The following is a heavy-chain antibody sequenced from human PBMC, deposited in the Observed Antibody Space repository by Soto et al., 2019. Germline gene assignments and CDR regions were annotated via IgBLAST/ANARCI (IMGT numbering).Heavy chain of an antibody. Sequence: QVQLVESGGGVVQPGKSLRLSCAASGFTFSTYGMHWVRQAPGKGLEWVAVIWYDGSNKYHGDSLKGRFTISRANCRNTLHLQINNLRAEETAVNYCGSDGAFGDTEVVDSWGQGTRVTVSS. V-gene: IGHV3-33*01. J-gene: IGHJ4*02. D-gene: IGHD3-10*01. CDR2: IWYDGSNK. CDR3: GSDGAFGDTEVVDS. CDR1: GFTFSTYG.